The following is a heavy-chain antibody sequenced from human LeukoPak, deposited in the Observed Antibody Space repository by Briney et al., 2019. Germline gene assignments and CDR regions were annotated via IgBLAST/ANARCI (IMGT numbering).Heavy chain of an antibody. CDR3: ARARYYFDY. Sequence: GGSLRLSCAASGFTFSSYEMNWVRQAPGKGLEWVSSISSSSSYIYYADSVKGRFTISRDNAKNSLYLQMNSLRAEDTAVYYCARARYYFDYWGQGTLVTVSS. J-gene: IGHJ4*02. CDR1: GFTFSSYE. CDR2: ISSSSSYI. V-gene: IGHV3-21*01.